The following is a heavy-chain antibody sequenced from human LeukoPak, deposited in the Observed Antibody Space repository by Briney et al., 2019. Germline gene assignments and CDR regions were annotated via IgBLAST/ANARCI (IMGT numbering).Heavy chain of an antibody. Sequence: PGGSLRLSCAASGFTFDDYGMSWVRQAPGKGLEWVSGINWNGGSTGYADTVKGRFTISRDNAKNSLYLQMNSLRAEDTALYYCARFVAAAGTRPYYFDYWGQGTLVIVSS. CDR1: GFTFDDYG. V-gene: IGHV3-20*04. CDR3: ARFVAAAGTRPYYFDY. J-gene: IGHJ4*02. CDR2: INWNGGST. D-gene: IGHD6-13*01.